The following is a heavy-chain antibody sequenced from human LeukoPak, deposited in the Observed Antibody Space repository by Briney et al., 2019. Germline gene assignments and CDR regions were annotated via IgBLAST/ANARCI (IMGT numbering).Heavy chain of an antibody. CDR3: ARDPTRPWYSSSWPTYLYYYYYGMDV. J-gene: IGHJ6*02. V-gene: IGHV1-46*01. CDR1: GYTFTSYY. Sequence: GASVTVSCTASGYTFTSYYMHWVRQAPGQGLEWMGIINPSGGSTSYAQKFQGRVTMTRDTSTSTVYMELSSLRSEDTAVYYCARDPTRPWYSSSWPTYLYYYYYGMDVWGQGTTVTVSS. CDR2: INPSGGST. D-gene: IGHD6-13*01.